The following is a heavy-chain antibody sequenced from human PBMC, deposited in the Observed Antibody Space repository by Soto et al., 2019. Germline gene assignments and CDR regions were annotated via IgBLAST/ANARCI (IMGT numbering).Heavy chain of an antibody. CDR1: GFTFSSYA. CDR3: TRDFMRAGQLLL. V-gene: IGHV3-23*01. CDR2: ISGGGDGA. Sequence: PGGSLRLSCAASGFTFSSYAITWVRQAPGKGLEWVSTISGGGDGAFYADSVKGHFTISRDNSKNTVYLEMNSLRAEDTAVYFCTRDFMRAGQLLLWGQGTLVTVSS. J-gene: IGHJ4*02. D-gene: IGHD2-15*01.